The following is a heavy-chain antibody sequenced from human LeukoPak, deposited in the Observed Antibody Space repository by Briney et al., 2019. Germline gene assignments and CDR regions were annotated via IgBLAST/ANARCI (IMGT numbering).Heavy chain of an antibody. J-gene: IGHJ4*02. V-gene: IGHV3-30*02. Sequence: GFLRLSFSASGFHFSSFWMHLVRQAPGKGLEWVAFIRYDGSNKYYADSVKGRFTISRDNSKNTLYLQMNSLRAEDTAVYYCAKGLDSGDYWGQGTLVTVSS. D-gene: IGHD3-16*01. CDR2: IRYDGSNK. CDR1: GFHFSSFW. CDR3: AKGLDSGDY.